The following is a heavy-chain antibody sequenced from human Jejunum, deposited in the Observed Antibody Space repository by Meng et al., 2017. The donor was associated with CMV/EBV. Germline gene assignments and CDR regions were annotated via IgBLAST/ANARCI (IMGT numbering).Heavy chain of an antibody. V-gene: IGHV3-53*01. CDR3: ARDSIASALDY. CDR1: EFSVIRSN. J-gene: IGHJ4*02. D-gene: IGHD3-3*02. CDR2: IYSGEST. Sequence: CTASEFSVIRSNMTWVRQAPGKGLEWVSAIYSGESTYYADSVKGRFTISRDNAKNSLYLQMNSLRAEDTAVYYCARDSIASALDYWGQGILVTVSS.